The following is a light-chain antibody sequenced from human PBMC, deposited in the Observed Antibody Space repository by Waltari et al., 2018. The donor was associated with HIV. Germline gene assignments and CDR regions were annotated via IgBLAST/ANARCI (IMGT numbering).Light chain of an antibody. CDR1: QSVSSEY. CDR2: GAS. J-gene: IGKJ2*03. Sequence: EIVLTQSPGTLSLSPGERATLSCRASQSVSSEYFAWYQQRPGQPPRPLIHGASIRSFGIPDRFSGSRSRTDFTLTISRLEPEDFAVYYCQQFGTSPLYSFGQGTRLEVK. V-gene: IGKV3-20*01. CDR3: QQFGTSPLYS.